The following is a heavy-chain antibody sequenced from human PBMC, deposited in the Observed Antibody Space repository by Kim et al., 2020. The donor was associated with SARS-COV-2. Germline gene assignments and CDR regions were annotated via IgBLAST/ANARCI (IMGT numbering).Heavy chain of an antibody. CDR2: IYYSGST. D-gene: IGHD6-19*01. CDR1: GGSISSSSYY. Sequence: SETLSLTCTVSGGSISSSSYYWGWIRQPPGKGLEWIGSIYYSGSTYYNPSLKSRVTISVDTSKNQFSLKLSSVTAADTAVYYCARLPEWAVAGRELDYWGQGTLVTVSS. J-gene: IGHJ4*02. CDR3: ARLPEWAVAGRELDY. V-gene: IGHV4-39*01.